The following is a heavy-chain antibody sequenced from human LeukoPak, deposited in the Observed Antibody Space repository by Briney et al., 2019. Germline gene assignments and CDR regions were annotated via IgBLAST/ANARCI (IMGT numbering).Heavy chain of an antibody. CDR1: GYSFTSYW. Sequence: GESLKISCKGSGYSFTSYWIGWVRPMPGKGLEWMGIISPGDSKTIYSPSFQGQVTISADKSISTAYLQWSSLKASGTAMYYCARLRGSGYDRFDYWGQGTLVTVSS. J-gene: IGHJ4*02. CDR3: ARLRGSGYDRFDY. V-gene: IGHV5-51*01. CDR2: ISPGDSKT. D-gene: IGHD5-12*01.